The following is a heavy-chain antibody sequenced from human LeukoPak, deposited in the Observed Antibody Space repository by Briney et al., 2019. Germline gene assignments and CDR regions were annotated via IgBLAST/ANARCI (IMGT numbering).Heavy chain of an antibody. J-gene: IGHJ4*02. D-gene: IGHD4-17*01. V-gene: IGHV3-30*18. CDR2: ISYDGSNK. CDR1: GFTFSSYG. Sequence: GRSLRLSCAASGFTFSSYGMHWVRQAPGKGLEWVAVISYDGSNKHYADSVKGRFTISRDNSKNTLYLQMNSLRAEDTAVYYCAKDLLETTVTTLDYWGQGTLVTVSS. CDR3: AKDLLETTVTTLDY.